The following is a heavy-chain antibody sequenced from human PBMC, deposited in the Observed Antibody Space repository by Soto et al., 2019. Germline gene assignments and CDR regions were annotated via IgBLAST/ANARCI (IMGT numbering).Heavy chain of an antibody. CDR2: ISYDGSNK. V-gene: IGHV3-30-3*01. D-gene: IGHD3-10*02. J-gene: IGHJ4*02. CDR1: GFTFSSYA. CDR3: ASCSEDDY. Sequence: QVQLVESGGGEVQPGRSLRLSCAASGFTFSSYAMHWVRQAPGKGLEWVAVISYDGSNKYYADSVKGRFTISRDNSKNTLYLQMNSLRAEDTAVYYCASCSEDDYWGQGTLVTVSS.